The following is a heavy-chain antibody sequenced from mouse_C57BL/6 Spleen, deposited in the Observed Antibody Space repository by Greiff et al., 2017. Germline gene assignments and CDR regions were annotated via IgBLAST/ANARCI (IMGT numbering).Heavy chain of an antibody. V-gene: IGHV1-15*01. CDR2: IDPETGGT. D-gene: IGHD2-4*01. Sequence: VQLVESGAELVRPGASVTLSCKASGYTFTDYEMHWVKQTPVHGLEWIGAIDPETGGTAYNQKFKGKAILTADKSSSTAYMELRSLTSEDSAVYYCTRDYDYDRYFDVWGTGTTVTVSS. CDR1: GYTFTDYE. CDR3: TRDYDYDRYFDV. J-gene: IGHJ1*03.